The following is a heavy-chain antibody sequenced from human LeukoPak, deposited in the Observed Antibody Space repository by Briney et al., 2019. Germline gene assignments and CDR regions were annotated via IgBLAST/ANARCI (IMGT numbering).Heavy chain of an antibody. V-gene: IGHV1-8*01. CDR2: MNPNSGNA. Sequence: ASVKVSCKASGYTFTSYDINWVRQATGQGLEWMGWMNPNSGNAGYAQKFQGRVTMTRNTSISTAYMELSSLRSEDTAVYYCARGKGKRITMIEMDVWGKGTTVTISS. D-gene: IGHD3-22*01. CDR1: GYTFTSYD. CDR3: ARGKGKRITMIEMDV. J-gene: IGHJ6*04.